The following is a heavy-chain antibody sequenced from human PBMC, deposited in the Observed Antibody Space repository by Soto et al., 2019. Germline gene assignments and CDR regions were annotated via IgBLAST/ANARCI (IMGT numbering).Heavy chain of an antibody. CDR3: ARILMNYYRLDY. V-gene: IGHV4-34*01. Sequence: SETLSLTCAVYGGSFSGYYWSWIRQPPGRGLEWIGEINHSGTTNNNPSLKSRVTISVDTSKNQFSLKVSSVTAADTAVYFCARILMNYYRLDYWGQGALVTVSS. CDR1: GGSFSGYY. CDR2: INHSGTT. J-gene: IGHJ4*02. D-gene: IGHD3-10*01.